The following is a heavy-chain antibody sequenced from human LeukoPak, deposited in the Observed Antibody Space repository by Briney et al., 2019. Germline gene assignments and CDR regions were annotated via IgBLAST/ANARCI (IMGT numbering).Heavy chain of an antibody. CDR1: GFTFSSYS. CDR2: ISGSSSTI. D-gene: IGHD3-22*01. V-gene: IGHV3-48*01. CDR3: ARGSTYYDSSGQVPFDY. Sequence: GGSLRLSCAASGFTFSSYSMNWIRQAPGKGLEWGSYISGSSSTIYYADSVKGRFTISRDNGKNTLYLQMNSLRAEDTAVYYCARGSTYYDSSGQVPFDYWGQGTLVTVSS. J-gene: IGHJ4*02.